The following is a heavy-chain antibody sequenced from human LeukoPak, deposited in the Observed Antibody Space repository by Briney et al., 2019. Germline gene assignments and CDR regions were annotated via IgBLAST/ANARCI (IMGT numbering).Heavy chain of an antibody. CDR1: GFTFSSYS. CDR2: ISGSSSTI. D-gene: IGHD3-22*01. V-gene: IGHV3-48*01. CDR3: ARGSTYYDSSGQVPFDY. Sequence: GGSLRLSCAASGFTFSSYSMNWIRQAPGKGLEWGSYISGSSSTIYYADSVKGRFTISRDNGKNTLYLQMNSLRAEDTAVYYCARGSTYYDSSGQVPFDYWGQGTLVTVSS. J-gene: IGHJ4*02.